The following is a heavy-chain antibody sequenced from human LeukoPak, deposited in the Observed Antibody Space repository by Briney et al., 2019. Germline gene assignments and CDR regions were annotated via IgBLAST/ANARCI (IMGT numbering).Heavy chain of an antibody. CDR1: GFTFSSYG. CDR2: ISGSGGST. D-gene: IGHD2-15*01. Sequence: PGGSLRLSCAASGFTFSSYGMHWVRQAPGKGLEWVSAISGSGGSTYYADSVKGRFTISRDDSKNTLYLQMNSLRAEDTAVYYCAKGQIEVLAALWFDPWGQGTLVTVSS. V-gene: IGHV3-23*01. CDR3: AKGQIEVLAALWFDP. J-gene: IGHJ5*02.